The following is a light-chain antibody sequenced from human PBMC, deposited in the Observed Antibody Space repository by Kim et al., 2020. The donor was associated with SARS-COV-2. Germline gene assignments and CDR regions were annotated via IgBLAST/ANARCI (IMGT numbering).Light chain of an antibody. J-gene: IGLJ1*01. Sequence: VTIACTGSGSSSGVGDYVHGYQQLPGAAPTLLIYGNNDRPSGVPERFSGSKSGTSASLALTGLQAEDEADYDCQSYDSSLSGPYVFGTGTKVTVL. CDR2: GNN. CDR3: QSYDSSLSGPYV. V-gene: IGLV1-40*01. CDR1: GSSSGVGDY.